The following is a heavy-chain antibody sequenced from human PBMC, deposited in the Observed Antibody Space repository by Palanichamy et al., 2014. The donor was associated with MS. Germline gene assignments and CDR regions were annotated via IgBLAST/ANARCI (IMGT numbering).Heavy chain of an antibody. Sequence: QVQLVQSGAEVREPGSSVKVSCKASGGTFNSYSLTWVRQAPGQGLEWMGGIIPMSGTTNSGKRFQGRVTFTADESTSTVYMELSSLTSEDTAVYYCAREFCSGGGCYPGDAFDIWGQGTMVTVSS. J-gene: IGHJ3*02. V-gene: IGHV1-69*01. D-gene: IGHD2-15*01. CDR2: IIPMSGTT. CDR1: GGTFNSYS. CDR3: AREFCSGGGCYPGDAFDI.